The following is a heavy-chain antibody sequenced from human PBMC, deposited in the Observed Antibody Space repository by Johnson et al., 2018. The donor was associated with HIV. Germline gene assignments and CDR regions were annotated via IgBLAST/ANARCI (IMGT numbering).Heavy chain of an antibody. CDR2: VNWHGAST. V-gene: IGHV3-20*04. J-gene: IGHJ3*01. Sequence: VQLVESGGGVVQPGRSLRLSCAASGFIFDDFGMNWVRHAPGKGLEWVSAVNWHGASTGYADSVTGRFNISRDHDKNSVYLQMNSLRAEDTALYSCARDRHGSGRPNAFDLWGRGTKVTV. CDR1: GFIFDDFG. D-gene: IGHD3-10*01. CDR3: ARDRHGSGRPNAFDL.